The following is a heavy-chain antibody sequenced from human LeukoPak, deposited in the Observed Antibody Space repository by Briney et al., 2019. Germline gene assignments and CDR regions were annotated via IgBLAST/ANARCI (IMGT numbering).Heavy chain of an antibody. CDR3: ARQYYDSSGYCLDGFDI. V-gene: IGHV4-39*01. CDR1: GDSISSSSYY. J-gene: IGHJ3*02. Sequence: KASETLSLTCTVSGDSISSSSYYWGWIRQPPGKGLEWIGSIYYSGSTYYNPSLKSRVTISVDTSKDQFSLKLSSVTAADTAVYHCARQYYDSSGYCLDGFDIWGQGTMVSVSS. CDR2: IYYSGST. D-gene: IGHD3-22*01.